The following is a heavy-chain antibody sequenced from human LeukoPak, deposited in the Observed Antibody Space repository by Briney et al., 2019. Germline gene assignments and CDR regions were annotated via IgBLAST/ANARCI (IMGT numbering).Heavy chain of an antibody. CDR3: ARHRTSGWGLDY. Sequence: SETLSLTCTVSGGTISSYYWNWIRQPPGKGLEWIGYIHYSGSTKYNPSLKSRVTISVDTSKNQFSLKVNSVTAADTAVYYRARHRTSGWGLDYWGQGTLVTVSS. J-gene: IGHJ4*02. CDR2: IHYSGST. D-gene: IGHD6-19*01. V-gene: IGHV4-59*08. CDR1: GGTISSYY.